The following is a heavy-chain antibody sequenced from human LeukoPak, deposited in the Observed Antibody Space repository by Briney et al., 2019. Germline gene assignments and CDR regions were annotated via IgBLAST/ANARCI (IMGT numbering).Heavy chain of an antibody. J-gene: IGHJ4*02. CDR2: IYTSGST. Sequence: ASETLSLTCTVSGGSISSYYWSWIRQPAGKGLEWIGRIYTSGSTDYNPSLKSRVTMSVDTSKNQFSVTLSSVTAADTAVYYCARDGYYYDSTGYSGDYWGQGTLVTVSS. V-gene: IGHV4-4*07. CDR3: ARDGYYYDSTGYSGDY. CDR1: GGSISSYY. D-gene: IGHD3-22*01.